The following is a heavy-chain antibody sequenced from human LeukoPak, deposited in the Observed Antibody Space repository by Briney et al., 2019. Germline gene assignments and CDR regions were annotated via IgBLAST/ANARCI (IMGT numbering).Heavy chain of an antibody. D-gene: IGHD5-24*01. CDR1: NGSINTYY. J-gene: IGHJ4*02. Sequence: PSETLSLTCTVSNGSINTYYWSWIRQPPGKGLEWIGYISYSGSADYNPSLKSRVTISVDTSKNQFSLRLGSVTAADTAVYYCARLHGDGYDIEYWGQGTLVTVSS. V-gene: IGHV4-59*01. CDR2: ISYSGSA. CDR3: ARLHGDGYDIEY.